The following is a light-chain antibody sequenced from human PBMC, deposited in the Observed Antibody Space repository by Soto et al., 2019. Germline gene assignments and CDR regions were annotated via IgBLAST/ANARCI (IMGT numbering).Light chain of an antibody. Sequence: QPVLTQPASVSGSPGQSITISCTGTSSDVGGYNYVSWYQQHPGKAPKLIIYEVSNRPSGISNRFSGSKSGNTASLTISGLQAADEADYYCSSYTTSSTYVFGTGTKVTVL. J-gene: IGLJ1*01. CDR3: SSYTTSSTYV. V-gene: IGLV2-14*01. CDR2: EVS. CDR1: SSDVGGYNY.